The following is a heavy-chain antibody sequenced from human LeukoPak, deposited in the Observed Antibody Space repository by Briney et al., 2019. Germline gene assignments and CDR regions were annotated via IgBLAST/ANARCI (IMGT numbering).Heavy chain of an antibody. V-gene: IGHV5-51*01. D-gene: IGHD5-12*01. J-gene: IGHJ4*02. Sequence: GESLKISCKGSGYSFTSYWIGWVRQMSGKGLEWMGIIYPGDSDTRYSPSFQGQVTISADKSISTAYLQWSSLKASDTAMYYCARGEVDIVATISEGFDFWGQGTLATVSS. CDR3: ARGEVDIVATISEGFDF. CDR1: GYSFTSYW. CDR2: IYPGDSDT.